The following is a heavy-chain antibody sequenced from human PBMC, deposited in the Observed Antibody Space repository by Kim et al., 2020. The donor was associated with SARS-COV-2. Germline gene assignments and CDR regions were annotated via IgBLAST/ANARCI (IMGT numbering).Heavy chain of an antibody. V-gene: IGHV1-18*01. J-gene: IGHJ4*02. D-gene: IGHD1-26*01. Sequence: YAQKLQGRVTMTTDTSTSTAYMELRSLRSDDTAVYYCARTIVGATPVDYWGQGTLVTVSS. CDR3: ARTIVGATPVDY.